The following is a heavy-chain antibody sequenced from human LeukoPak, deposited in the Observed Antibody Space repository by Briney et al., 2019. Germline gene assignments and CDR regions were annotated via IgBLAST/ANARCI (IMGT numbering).Heavy chain of an antibody. J-gene: IGHJ4*02. CDR3: ARSEQWLVPLDH. Sequence: SETLSLSCTVSGGSISSTIYYWAWIRQPPGKGLEWIGTIFYSGSTNYNPSLKSRVTISVDTSKNQFSLKLSSVTAADTAVYYCARSEQWLVPLDHWGQGTLVTVSS. D-gene: IGHD6-19*01. CDR1: GGSISSTIYY. CDR2: IFYSGST. V-gene: IGHV4-39*07.